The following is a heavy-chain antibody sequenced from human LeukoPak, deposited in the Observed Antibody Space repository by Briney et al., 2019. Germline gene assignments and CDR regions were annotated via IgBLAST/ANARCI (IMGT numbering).Heavy chain of an antibody. V-gene: IGHV1-8*01. CDR2: MNPISGDT. CDR3: ARVPRRGERFNP. J-gene: IGHJ5*02. Sequence: ASVKVSCKASGYTFTSYDVNWVRQATGQGLEWMGWMNPISGDTGYALKFQGRVTMSRNTSISTAYMELGSLRSEDTAVYYCARVPRRGERFNPWGQGTLVTVSS. CDR1: GYTFTSYD. D-gene: IGHD3-10*01.